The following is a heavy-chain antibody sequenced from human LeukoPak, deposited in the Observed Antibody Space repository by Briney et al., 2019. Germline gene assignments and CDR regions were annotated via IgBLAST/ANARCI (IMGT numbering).Heavy chain of an antibody. CDR1: GFTFSSYA. CDR3: AKGIRITMIVVVHLDY. J-gene: IGHJ4*02. D-gene: IGHD3-22*01. Sequence: GGSLRLSCAASGFTFSSYAMSWVRQAPGKGLEWVSAISGSGGSTYYADSVKGRFTISRDNSKNTLYLQMNSLRAEDTAVYYCAKGIRITMIVVVHLDYWGQGTLVTVSS. CDR2: ISGSGGST. V-gene: IGHV3-23*01.